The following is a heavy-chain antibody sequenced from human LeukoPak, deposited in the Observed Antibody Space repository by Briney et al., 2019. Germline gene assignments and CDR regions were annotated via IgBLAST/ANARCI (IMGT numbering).Heavy chain of an antibody. CDR2: IFTSGST. D-gene: IGHD5/OR15-5a*01. J-gene: IGHJ4*02. CDR3: ARRVRSSLRLFDY. Sequence: SETLSLTCTVSGGSISSHSWSWIRQPAGKGLEWIGRIFTSGSTYYNPSLKSRVIMSVDTSKNQFSLKLSSVTAADTAVYYCARRVRSSLRLFDYWGQGTLVTVSS. V-gene: IGHV4-4*07. CDR1: GGSISSHS.